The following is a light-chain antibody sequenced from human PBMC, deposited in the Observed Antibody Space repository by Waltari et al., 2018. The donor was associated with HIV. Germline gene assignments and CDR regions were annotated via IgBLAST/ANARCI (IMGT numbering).Light chain of an antibody. CDR1: DSDSGSFNR. V-gene: IGLV2-23*02. CDR3: CSYAGNTIYV. Sequence: QSALPQPASVSVSPGQSTTLFCTGTDSDSGSFNRFSWYQHHPGKAPKVMIYEVTKRPSGVSNRFSGSKSGNTASLTISGLQAEDETDYYCCSYAGNTIYVFGSGTTVTVV. CDR2: EVT. J-gene: IGLJ1*01.